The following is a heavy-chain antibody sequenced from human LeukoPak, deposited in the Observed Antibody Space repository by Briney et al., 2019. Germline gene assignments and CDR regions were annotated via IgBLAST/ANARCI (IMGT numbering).Heavy chain of an antibody. Sequence: GGSLRLSCTGSGFIFSRYAMGWVRQAPGKGLEWVSAMRGDGGDIRYTDSVKGRFTISRDNSRNTLYLQMNSLRAEDTAVYYCANDPNGDYIGAFDFWGQGTMVTVS. CDR3: ANDPNGDYIGAFDF. CDR1: GFIFSRYA. D-gene: IGHD4-17*01. CDR2: MRGDGGDI. V-gene: IGHV3-23*01. J-gene: IGHJ3*01.